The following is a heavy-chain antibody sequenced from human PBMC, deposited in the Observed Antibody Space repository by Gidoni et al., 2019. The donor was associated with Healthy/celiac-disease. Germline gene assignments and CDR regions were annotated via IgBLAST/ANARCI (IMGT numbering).Heavy chain of an antibody. V-gene: IGHV4-61*10. CDR3: ARGPPMVRGVIYYYYYMDV. J-gene: IGHJ6*03. CDR2: IYYSGST. D-gene: IGHD3-10*01. Sequence: AGNGLEWIGYIYYSGSTNYNPSLKSRVTISVDTSKNQFSLKLSSVTAADTAVYYCARGPPMVRGVIYYYYYMDVWGKGTTVTVSS.